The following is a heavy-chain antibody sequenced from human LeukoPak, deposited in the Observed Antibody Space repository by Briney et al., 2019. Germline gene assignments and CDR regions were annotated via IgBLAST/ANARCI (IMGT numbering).Heavy chain of an antibody. Sequence: SETLSLTCTVSGASVTSYHWAWVRQPAGKRLEWIGRVTGSGTPFYSPSLSSRVTMSLDTSKNQFSLKLTSVIAADTAVYFCTXXXXXXXXPPHFDSWGQGILVTVSS. CDR1: GASVTSYH. CDR2: VTGSGTP. CDR3: TXXXXXXXXPPHFDS. J-gene: IGHJ4*02. V-gene: IGHV4-4*07.